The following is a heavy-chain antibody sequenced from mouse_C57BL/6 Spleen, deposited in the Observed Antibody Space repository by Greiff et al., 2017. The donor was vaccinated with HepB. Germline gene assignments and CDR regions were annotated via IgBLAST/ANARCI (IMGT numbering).Heavy chain of an antibody. J-gene: IGHJ1*03. Sequence: EVKLVESGGGLVQPGGSLKLSCAASGFTFSDYYMYWVRQTPEKRLEWVAYISNGGGSTYYPDTVKGRFTISRDNAKNTLYLQMSRLKSEDTAMYYCARLPYYYGSSWYFDVWGTGTTVTVSS. D-gene: IGHD1-1*01. CDR1: GFTFSDYY. V-gene: IGHV5-12*01. CDR2: ISNGGGST. CDR3: ARLPYYYGSSWYFDV.